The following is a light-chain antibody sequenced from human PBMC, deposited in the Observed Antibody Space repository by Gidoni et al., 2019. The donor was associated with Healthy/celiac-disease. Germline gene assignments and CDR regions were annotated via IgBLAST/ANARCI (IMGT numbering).Light chain of an antibody. Sequence: DSQMTQSPSTLSASVGDRVTITCRASQSISSWLAWYQQKPGKAPKLLIYKASSLESGVPSRFSGSGSGTEFTLTISSLQPDDFATYYCQQYNSYPRRTFGQGTKVEIK. V-gene: IGKV1-5*03. J-gene: IGKJ1*01. CDR3: QQYNSYPRRT. CDR2: KAS. CDR1: QSISSW.